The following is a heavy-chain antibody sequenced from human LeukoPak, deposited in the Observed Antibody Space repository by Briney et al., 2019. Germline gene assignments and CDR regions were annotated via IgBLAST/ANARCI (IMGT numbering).Heavy chain of an antibody. CDR3: AGKAVAAPYFDY. CDR2: INHSGST. Sequence: SETLSLTCAVYGGSFSGYYWSWIRQPPGKGLEWIGEINHSGSTNYNPSLKSRVTISVDTSKNQFSLKLTSVTAADTAVYYCAGKAVAAPYFDYWGQGTLVTVSS. V-gene: IGHV4-34*01. D-gene: IGHD6-19*01. J-gene: IGHJ4*02. CDR1: GGSFSGYY.